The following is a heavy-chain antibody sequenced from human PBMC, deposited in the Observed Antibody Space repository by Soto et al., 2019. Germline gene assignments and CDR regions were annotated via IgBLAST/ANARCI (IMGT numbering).Heavy chain of an antibody. CDR2: ISSSSSYI. V-gene: IGHV3-21*01. CDR1: GFTFSSYS. D-gene: IGHD3-22*01. Sequence: DVQLVESGGGLVKPGGSLRLSCAASGFTFSSYSMNWVRQAPGKGLEWVSSISSSSSYIYYADSVKGRFTISRDNAKNSLYLQMNSLRAEDTAVYYCARGYYYDSSGYYYSEYFQHWGQGTLVTVSS. CDR3: ARGYYYDSSGYYYSEYFQH. J-gene: IGHJ1*01.